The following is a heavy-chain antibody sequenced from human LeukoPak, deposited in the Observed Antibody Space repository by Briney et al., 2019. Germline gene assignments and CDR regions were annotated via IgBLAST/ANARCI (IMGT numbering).Heavy chain of an antibody. CDR3: TRLSSCGSGYYYYYYGMDV. J-gene: IGHJ6*02. CDR1: GGSFSGYY. D-gene: IGHD6-19*01. Sequence: PSETLSLTCAVYGGSFSGYYWSWIRQPPGKGLEWIGEINHSGSTNYNPSLKSRVTISVDTSKNQFSLKLSSVTAADTAVYYCTRLSSCGSGYYYYYYGMDVWGQGTTVTVSS. CDR2: INHSGST. V-gene: IGHV4-34*01.